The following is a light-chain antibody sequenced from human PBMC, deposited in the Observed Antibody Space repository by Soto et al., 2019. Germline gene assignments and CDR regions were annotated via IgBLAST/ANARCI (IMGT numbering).Light chain of an antibody. J-gene: IGLJ1*01. V-gene: IGLV3-21*04. CDR3: QVWDIMTDNYV. Sequence: SSELTQPPSVSEAPEKTATITCGGNNIGNKRVHWYRQKPGQAPVLVISYDSDRPSGIPERFSGSNSGNTATLTISRVEDGDEADYYCQVWDIMTDNYVFGPGTKVTVL. CDR2: YDS. CDR1: NIGNKR.